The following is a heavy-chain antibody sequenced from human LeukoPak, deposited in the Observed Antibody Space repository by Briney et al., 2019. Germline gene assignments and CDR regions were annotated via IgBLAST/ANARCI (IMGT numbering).Heavy chain of an antibody. Sequence: GGSLRLSCAVSGITLSNYGMSWVRQAPGKGLEWVVGISGSGGGTNYADSVKGRFTISRDNSKNTLYLQMNSLRAEDTAVYFCAKRGVVIRVILVGFHKEAYYFDSWGQGALVTVSS. J-gene: IGHJ4*02. CDR3: AKRGVVIRVILVGFHKEAYYFDS. D-gene: IGHD3-22*01. V-gene: IGHV3-23*01. CDR1: GITLSNYG. CDR2: ISGSGGGT.